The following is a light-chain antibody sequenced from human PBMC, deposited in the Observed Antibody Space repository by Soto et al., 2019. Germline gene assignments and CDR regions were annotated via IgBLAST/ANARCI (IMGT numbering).Light chain of an antibody. Sequence: PGERATLSCRASQSVTKSLAWYQQKPGQAPRLLIYGASSRATGIPDRFSGSGSGTDCTMTISRLEAEDGAVYYGQQYGGSPRTFGQGTKVDIK. CDR2: GAS. J-gene: IGKJ1*01. V-gene: IGKV3-20*01. CDR3: QQYGGSPRT. CDR1: QSVTKS.